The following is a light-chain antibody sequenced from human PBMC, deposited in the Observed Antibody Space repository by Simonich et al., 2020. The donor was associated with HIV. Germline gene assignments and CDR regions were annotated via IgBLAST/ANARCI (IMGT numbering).Light chain of an antibody. CDR2: AAS. J-gene: IGKJ4*01. V-gene: IGKV3-15*01. CDR3: QQHNNWPLT. Sequence: EIVMTQSPATLSVSPGKTPTLSCRASQSVSSNLALYQQRPGQAPSLLIYAASTSATGIPARFSGSGSGTEFTLTISSMQSEDFAVYYCQQHNNWPLTFGGGTKVEIK. CDR1: QSVSSN.